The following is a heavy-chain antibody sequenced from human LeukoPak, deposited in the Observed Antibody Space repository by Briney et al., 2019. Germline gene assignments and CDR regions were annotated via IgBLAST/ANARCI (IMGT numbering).Heavy chain of an antibody. J-gene: IGHJ5*01. V-gene: IGHV3-7*01. CDR1: GFTFSRYW. Sequence: WGSLRLSCAASGFTFSRYWMNWVRQAPGKGLEWVANIKQDGNEKYYVDSVKGRFSISRDNAKNSLYLQMDSLRAEDTAVYYCAKEGAYPIVTYDSWGQGALVTVSS. CDR2: IKQDGNEK. D-gene: IGHD4-11*01. CDR3: AKEGAYPIVTYDS.